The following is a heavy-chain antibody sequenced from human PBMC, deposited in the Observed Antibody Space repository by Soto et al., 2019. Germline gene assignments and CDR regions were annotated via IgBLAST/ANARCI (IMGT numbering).Heavy chain of an antibody. J-gene: IGHJ6*02. CDR2: ISPYTGNT. D-gene: IGHD3-16*01. V-gene: IGHV1-18*01. CDR1: GYIFVNYG. Sequence: VQLVQSGDEVKKPGASGKVSCKASGYIFVNYGIAWVRQAPGQGLEWMGWISPYTGNTHSATKVQGRLTMTTDTSTSTAYMDLGSLTSDDTAVYYCVMVDNYVTPTPQDVWGQGTTVNVSS. CDR3: VMVDNYVTPTPQDV.